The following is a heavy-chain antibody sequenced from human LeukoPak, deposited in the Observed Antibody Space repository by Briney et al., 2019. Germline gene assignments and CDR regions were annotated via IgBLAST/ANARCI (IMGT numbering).Heavy chain of an antibody. Sequence: PGGSLRLSCAASGFTFYDYGMQWVRQAPGKGLEWVSGITWNSDSIDYADSVKGRFTISRENAKNSLYMQMKSLRGGDMPLYYCAKGGGGRLMYYYYMDVWGKGTTVTVSS. J-gene: IGHJ6*03. D-gene: IGHD3-16*01. CDR2: ITWNSDSI. V-gene: IGHV3-9*03. CDR3: AKGGGGRLMYYYYMDV. CDR1: GFTFYDYG.